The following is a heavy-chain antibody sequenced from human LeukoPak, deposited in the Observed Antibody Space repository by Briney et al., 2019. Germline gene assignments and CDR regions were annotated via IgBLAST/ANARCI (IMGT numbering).Heavy chain of an antibody. CDR2: ISGSGDST. V-gene: IGHV3-23*01. D-gene: IGHD1-1*01. CDR1: GFIFNNYA. J-gene: IGHJ4*02. CDR3: AKEGYNYDFDY. Sequence: GGSLRLSCAASGFIFNNYAMNWVRQAPGKGLEWVSGISGSGDSTFYADSVKGRFTISRDNSKNTLYLQMNSLRAEDTAVYYCAKEGYNYDFDYWGQGTLVTVSS.